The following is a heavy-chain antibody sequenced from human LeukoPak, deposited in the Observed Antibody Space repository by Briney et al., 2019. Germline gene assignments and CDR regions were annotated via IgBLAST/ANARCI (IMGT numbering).Heavy chain of an antibody. J-gene: IGHJ6*02. CDR1: GGTFSSYA. D-gene: IGHD2-2*01. Sequence: ASVKVSCKASGGTFSSYAISWVRQAPGQGLEWMGRIIPIFVIANYAQKFQGRVTITADKTTSTAYMELSSLRSEDTAVYYCARPIHCSSTSCRPPHYYYYGMDVWGRGTTVSVSS. CDR3: ARPIHCSSTSCRPPHYYYYGMDV. V-gene: IGHV1-69*04. CDR2: IIPIFVIA.